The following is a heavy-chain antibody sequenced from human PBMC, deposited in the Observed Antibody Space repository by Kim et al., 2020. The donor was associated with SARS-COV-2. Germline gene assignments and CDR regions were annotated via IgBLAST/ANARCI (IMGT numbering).Heavy chain of an antibody. J-gene: IGHJ6*01. CDR2: IYYRGST. Sequence: SETLSLICTVSGGSISSSIYYWGWIRQPPGKGLEWIGSIYYRGSTYYNPSLKSRVTISIDTSKNQFSLKLSSVTAADTAVYYCATVTTWVKNYYSGTDV. V-gene: IGHV4-39*01. CDR1: GGSISSSIYY. D-gene: IGHD4-17*01. CDR3: ATVTTWVKNYYSGTDV.